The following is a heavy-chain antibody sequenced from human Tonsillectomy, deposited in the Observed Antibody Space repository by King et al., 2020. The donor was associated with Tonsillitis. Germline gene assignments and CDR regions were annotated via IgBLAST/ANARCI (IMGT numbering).Heavy chain of an antibody. Sequence: QLQESGPGLVKPSQTLSLTCTVSGGSISSGTYYWSWIRPPAGKGLEWIGRIYTSGSTNYNPSLKSRVTMSVDTSKNQFSLKLSSVTAADTAVYYCARSSYYYDSSGYEDFYYMDVWGKGTTVTVSS. J-gene: IGHJ6*03. CDR1: GGSISSGTYY. CDR3: ARSSYYYDSSGYEDFYYMDV. CDR2: IYTSGST. D-gene: IGHD3-22*01. V-gene: IGHV4-61*02.